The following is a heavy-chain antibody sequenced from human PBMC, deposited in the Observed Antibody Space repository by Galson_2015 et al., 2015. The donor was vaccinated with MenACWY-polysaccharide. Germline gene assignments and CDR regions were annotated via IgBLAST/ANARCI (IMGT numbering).Heavy chain of an antibody. CDR2: IRSKANNYRT. J-gene: IGHJ4*02. CDR1: GVTFSDPA. Sequence: SLRLSCAASGVTFSDPAIHWVRQASGKGLEWVGRIRSKANNYRTGYAASVKGRFTISRDDSKNTAYLQMNSLKTEDTAVYFCTRDMRTLDYWGQGTLVTVSS. D-gene: IGHD2-15*01. V-gene: IGHV3-73*01. CDR3: TRDMRTLDY.